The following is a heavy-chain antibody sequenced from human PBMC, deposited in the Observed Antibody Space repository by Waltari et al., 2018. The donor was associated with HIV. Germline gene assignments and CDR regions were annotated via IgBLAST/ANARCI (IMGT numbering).Heavy chain of an antibody. CDR1: GGTISSRNW. Sequence: QVQLQESGPGLVKPSGTLSLTCAVSGGTISSRNWWGWIRQSPGKGLEWLGEIYHTGSVNYNASLKSRVTMSVDKSKNHFSLNLKSVTAADTAVYYCARFPLATGTFWFDPWGPGVLVTVSS. D-gene: IGHD1-1*01. J-gene: IGHJ5*02. CDR3: ARFPLATGTFWFDP. V-gene: IGHV4-4*02. CDR2: IYHTGSV.